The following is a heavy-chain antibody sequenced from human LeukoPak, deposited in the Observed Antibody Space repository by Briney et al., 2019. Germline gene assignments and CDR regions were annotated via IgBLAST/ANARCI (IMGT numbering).Heavy chain of an antibody. Sequence: ASVKVSCKASGYTFSSYDINWVRQATGQGLEWMGWINPNSGGTNYAQKFQGRVTMTRDTSISTAYMELSRLRSDDTAVYYCARVYSSGWYQFDYWGQGTLVTVSS. CDR1: GYTFSSYD. CDR3: ARVYSSGWYQFDY. J-gene: IGHJ4*02. V-gene: IGHV1-2*02. D-gene: IGHD6-19*01. CDR2: INPNSGGT.